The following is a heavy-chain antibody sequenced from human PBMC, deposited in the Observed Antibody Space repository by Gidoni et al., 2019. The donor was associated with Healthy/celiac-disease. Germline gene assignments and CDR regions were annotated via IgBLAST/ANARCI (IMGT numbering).Heavy chain of an antibody. CDR2: ISYDGSNT. V-gene: IGHV3-30*04. Sequence: QVQLVESGGGGVQHGGSLRLPWAAPGFTFSSYAMHWVRQAPGKGLEWVAVISYDGSNTYYADSVKGRFTISRDNSKNTLYLQMNSLRAEDTAVYYCASAVVTDDYWGQGTLVTVSS. CDR1: GFTFSSYA. D-gene: IGHD2-21*02. CDR3: ASAVVTDDY. J-gene: IGHJ4*02.